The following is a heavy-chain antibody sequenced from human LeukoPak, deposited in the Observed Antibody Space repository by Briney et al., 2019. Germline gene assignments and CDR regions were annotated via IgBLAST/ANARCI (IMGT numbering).Heavy chain of an antibody. Sequence: PSETLSLTCAVYGGSFSGYYWSWIRQPPGKGLEWIGEINHSGSTNYNPSLKSRVTISVDTFKNRFSLKLSSVTAADTAVYYCARRTAAAGTGHGWFDPWGQGTLVTVSS. CDR2: INHSGST. J-gene: IGHJ5*02. V-gene: IGHV4-34*01. CDR3: ARRTAAAGTGHGWFDP. CDR1: GGSFSGYY. D-gene: IGHD6-13*01.